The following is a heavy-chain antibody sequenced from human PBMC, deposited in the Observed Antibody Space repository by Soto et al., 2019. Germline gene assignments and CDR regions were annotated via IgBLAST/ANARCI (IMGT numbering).Heavy chain of an antibody. Sequence: SETLSLTCTVSGGSISSSSYYWGRIRQPPGKGLEWIGYIYYSGSTNYNPSLKSRVTISVDTSKNQFSLKLYSVTTADTAMYYCARLPWADYGGIFDPWGQGTLVTVSS. J-gene: IGHJ5*02. D-gene: IGHD4-17*01. CDR2: IYYSGST. CDR1: GGSISSSSYY. V-gene: IGHV4-61*05. CDR3: ARLPWADYGGIFDP.